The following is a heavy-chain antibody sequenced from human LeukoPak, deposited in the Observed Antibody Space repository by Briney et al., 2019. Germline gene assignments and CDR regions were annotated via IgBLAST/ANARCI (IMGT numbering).Heavy chain of an antibody. V-gene: IGHV3-7*01. CDR1: GFTFSTNW. Sequence: PGGSLRLSCAPSGFTFSTNWMNWFRQTPGKRLEWVAKIKADGGEKDHVASVKGRFTISRDNAKYSLYLQMNSLRVEDTSVYYCGRGGAAWPDFWGQGTLVTVSS. CDR2: IKADGGEK. D-gene: IGHD6-13*01. J-gene: IGHJ4*02. CDR3: GRGGAAWPDF.